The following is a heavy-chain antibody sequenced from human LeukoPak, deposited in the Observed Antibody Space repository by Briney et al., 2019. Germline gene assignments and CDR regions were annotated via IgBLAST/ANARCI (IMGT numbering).Heavy chain of an antibody. J-gene: IGHJ4*02. CDR3: ARSPLEAAVGLVDY. Sequence: SQTLSLTCTVSGGSISSGGYYWSWIRQHPGKGLEWIGYIYPTGITFYNPSLKSRVTISVDTSMNQFSVNLRSVTAADTAVYYCARSPLEAAVGLVDYWGQGTLVTVSS. CDR1: GGSISSGGYY. CDR2: IYPTGIT. D-gene: IGHD1-26*01. V-gene: IGHV4-31*03.